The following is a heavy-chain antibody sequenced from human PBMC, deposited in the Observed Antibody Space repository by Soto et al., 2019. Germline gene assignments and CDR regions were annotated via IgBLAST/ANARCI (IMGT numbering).Heavy chain of an antibody. V-gene: IGHV1-2*04. CDR2: INPKSGGT. D-gene: IGHD2-8*01. CDR3: ARGDSTDCSNGVCSFFYNHDTDV. CDR1: GYSFTDYH. J-gene: IGHJ6*02. Sequence: ASVKVSCKASGYSFTDYHIHWVRQAPGQGLEWLGRINPKSGGTSTAQKFQGWVTMTTDTSISTASMELARLTSDDTAIYYCARGDSTDCSNGVCSFFYNHDTDVWGQGTTVTVSS.